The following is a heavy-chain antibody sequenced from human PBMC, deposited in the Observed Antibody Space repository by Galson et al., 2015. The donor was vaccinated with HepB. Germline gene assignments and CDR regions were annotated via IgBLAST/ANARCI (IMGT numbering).Heavy chain of an antibody. J-gene: IGHJ6*03. Sequence: SVKVSCKASGYTFTGYYMHWVRQAPGQGLEWMGWINPNSGGTNYAQKFQGRVTMTRDTSISTAYMEPSRLRSDDTAVYYCARDVPPTYYDFWSGSGYMDVWGKGTTVTVSS. CDR3: ARDVPPTYYDFWSGSGYMDV. D-gene: IGHD3-3*01. V-gene: IGHV1-2*02. CDR1: GYTFTGYY. CDR2: INPNSGGT.